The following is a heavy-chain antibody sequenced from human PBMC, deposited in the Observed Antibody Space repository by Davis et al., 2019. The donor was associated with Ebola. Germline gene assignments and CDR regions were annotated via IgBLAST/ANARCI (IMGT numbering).Heavy chain of an antibody. V-gene: IGHV3-21*01. Sequence: PGGSLRLSCTASGFTFNNFNMNWVRQAPGKGLEWVSSISSRSYYIYYADSVKGRFTISRDNAKNSLYLQMNSLRAEDTAVYYCARVDTAMVYYWYFDLWGRGTLVTVSS. CDR1: GFTFNNFN. CDR2: ISSRSYYI. J-gene: IGHJ2*01. CDR3: ARVDTAMVYYWYFDL. D-gene: IGHD5-18*01.